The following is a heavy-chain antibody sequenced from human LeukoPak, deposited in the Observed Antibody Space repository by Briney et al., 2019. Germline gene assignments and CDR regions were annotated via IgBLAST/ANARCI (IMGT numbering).Heavy chain of an antibody. CDR2: IKQDGSEK. CDR3: ARDDYYDILTNNYYYYGMDV. V-gene: IGHV3-7*01. Sequence: GGSLRLSCAASGFTFNNYGMHWVRQAPGKGLEWVANIKQDGSEKYYVDSVKGRFTISRDNAKNSLYLQMNSLRAEDTAVYYCARDDYYDILTNNYYYYGMDVWGQGTTVTVSS. J-gene: IGHJ6*02. D-gene: IGHD3-9*01. CDR1: GFTFNNYG.